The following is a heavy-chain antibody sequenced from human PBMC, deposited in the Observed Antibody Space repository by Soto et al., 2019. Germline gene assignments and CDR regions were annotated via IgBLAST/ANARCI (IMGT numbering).Heavy chain of an antibody. J-gene: IGHJ5*02. CDR2: VHRRGSL. Sequence: RSETLSLTCAVSGGAFSGFDWSWIRQSPGKGLEWIGEVHRRGSLNYNPSLKSRVTISQDMSKRQLSLRLTSVTPADTGVYFCARYGRADDGKNNWFDTWRPGNLGNVSS. D-gene: IGHD3-10*01. CDR1: GGAFSGFD. V-gene: IGHV4-34*01. CDR3: ARYGRADDGKNNWFDT.